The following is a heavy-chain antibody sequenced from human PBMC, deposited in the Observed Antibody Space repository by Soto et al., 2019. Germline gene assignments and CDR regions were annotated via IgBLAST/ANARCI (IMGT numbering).Heavy chain of an antibody. CDR3: ARRAWDSYYAIDG. CDR1: GFKYTDFA. V-gene: IGHV3-30*09. J-gene: IGHJ6*02. D-gene: IGHD3-22*01. Sequence: VQLVESGGGEVQPGRSLRLSCAASGFKYTDFALHWVRQAPGKGLEWVAIISYDGSDKYYADSVKGRFVISRDNPKNTLYLEMNSLRPEDTAVYFCARRAWDSYYAIDGWGQGTTVNV. CDR2: ISYDGSDK.